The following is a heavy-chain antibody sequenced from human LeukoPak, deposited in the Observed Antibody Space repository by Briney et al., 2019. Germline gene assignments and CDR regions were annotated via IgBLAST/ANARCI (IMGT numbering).Heavy chain of an antibody. J-gene: IGHJ4*02. CDR3: AKYFETGYDSSGYYFDY. V-gene: IGHV3-23*01. CDR1: GFTFSSYA. CDR2: ISGSGGST. D-gene: IGHD3-22*01. Sequence: PGGPLRLSCAASGFTFSSYAMSWVRQAPGKGLEWVSAISGSGGSTYYADSVKGRFTISRDNSKNTLYLQMNSLRAEDTAVYYCAKYFETGYDSSGYYFDYWGQGTLVTVSS.